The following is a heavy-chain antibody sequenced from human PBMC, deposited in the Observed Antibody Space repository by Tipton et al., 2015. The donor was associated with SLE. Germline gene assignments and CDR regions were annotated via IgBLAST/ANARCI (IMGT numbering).Heavy chain of an antibody. V-gene: IGHV4-39*01. D-gene: IGHD1-26*01. J-gene: IGHJ4*02. CDR1: GASISSSNYY. CDR2: IYYSGST. Sequence: GLVKPSETLSLTCTVSGASISSSNYYWGWIRQPPGKGLEWIGTIYYSGSTYYNPSLKSRVTISVDTSKNQFSLKLSSVTAADTAVYYCARQDTFSGSFDNWGQGTLVTVSS. CDR3: ARQDTFSGSFDN.